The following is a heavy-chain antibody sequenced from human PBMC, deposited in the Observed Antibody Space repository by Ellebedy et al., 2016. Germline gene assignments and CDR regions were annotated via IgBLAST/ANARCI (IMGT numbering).Heavy chain of an antibody. V-gene: IGHV3-30*18. CDR3: AKGSGKDTAMVGYGY. CDR2: ISYDGSNK. D-gene: IGHD5-18*01. Sequence: GGSLRLSCAASGFTFSSYGMHWVRQAPGKGLEWVAVISYDGSNKYYADSVKGRFTISRDNSKNTLYLQMNSLRAEDTAVYYCAKGSGKDTAMVGYGYWGQGTLVTVSS. CDR1: GFTFSSYG. J-gene: IGHJ4*02.